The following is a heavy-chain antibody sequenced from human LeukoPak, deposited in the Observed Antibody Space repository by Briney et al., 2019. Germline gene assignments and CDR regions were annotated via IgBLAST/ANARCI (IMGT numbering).Heavy chain of an antibody. V-gene: IGHV3-23*01. CDR1: GFTFSSYA. Sequence: SGGSLRLSCAASGFTFSSYAMSWVRQAPGKGLEWVSAISGSGGSTYYADSVKGRFTISRDNSKNTLYLQMNSLRAEDTAVYYCAKRHDSSGYYPPDAFDIWGQGTMVTVSS. D-gene: IGHD3-22*01. CDR3: AKRHDSSGYYPPDAFDI. J-gene: IGHJ3*02. CDR2: ISGSGGST.